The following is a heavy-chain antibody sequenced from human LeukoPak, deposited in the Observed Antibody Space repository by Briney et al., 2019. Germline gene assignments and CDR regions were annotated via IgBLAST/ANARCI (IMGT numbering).Heavy chain of an antibody. V-gene: IGHV1-2*02. CDR3: ARDKGVYRTPFDY. Sequence: ASVKVSCKASGYTFTSYDINWVRQATGQGLEWMGWINPNSGGTNYAQKFQGRVTMTRDTSISTAYMELSRLRSDDTAVYYCARDKGVYRTPFDYWGQGTLVTVSS. D-gene: IGHD1-14*01. CDR2: INPNSGGT. CDR1: GYTFTSYD. J-gene: IGHJ4*02.